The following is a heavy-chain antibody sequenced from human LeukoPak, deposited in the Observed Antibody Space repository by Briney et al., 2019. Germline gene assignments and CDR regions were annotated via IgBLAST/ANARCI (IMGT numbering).Heavy chain of an antibody. J-gene: IGHJ4*02. CDR1: GGSFSGYY. CDR2: INHSGST. V-gene: IGHV4-34*01. CDR3: AREDYDSSGPLYFDY. D-gene: IGHD3-22*01. Sequence: SETLSLTCAVYGGSFSGYYWSWIRQPPGKGLEWIGEINHSGSTNYNPSLKSRVTISVDTSKNQFSLKLSSVTAADPAVYYCAREDYDSSGPLYFDYWGQGTLVTVSS.